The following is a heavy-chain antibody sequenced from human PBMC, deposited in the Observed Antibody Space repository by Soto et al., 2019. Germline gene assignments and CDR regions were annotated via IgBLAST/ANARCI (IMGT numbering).Heavy chain of an antibody. CDR1: GYTFTSYA. D-gene: IGHD2-21*02. CDR3: ARSFVVVTALDN. CDR2: INAGNGNT. J-gene: IGHJ4*02. Sequence: QVQLVQSGAEEKKPGASVKVSCKASGYTFTSYAMHWVRQAPGQRLEWMGWINAGNGNTKYSQKFQGRVTITRDTSASTAYMELSSLRSEDTAVFYCARSFVVVTALDNWGQGTLVTVSS. V-gene: IGHV1-3*05.